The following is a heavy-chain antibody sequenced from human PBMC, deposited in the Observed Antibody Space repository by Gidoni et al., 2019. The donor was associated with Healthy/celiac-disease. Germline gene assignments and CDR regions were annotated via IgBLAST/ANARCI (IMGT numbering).Heavy chain of an antibody. J-gene: IGHJ6*02. Sequence: ADSVKGRFTISRDNAKNSLYLQMNSLRAEDTAVYYCARELGMSYYYGMDVWGQGTTVTVSS. CDR3: ARELGMSYYYGMDV. V-gene: IGHV3-21*01. D-gene: IGHD7-27*01.